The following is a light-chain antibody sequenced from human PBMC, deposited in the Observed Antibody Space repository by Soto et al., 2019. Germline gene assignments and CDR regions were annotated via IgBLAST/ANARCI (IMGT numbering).Light chain of an antibody. V-gene: IGKV1-39*01. Sequence: IQLTQSPSSLSASVEDRVIITCRASQSISNHLNWYQQKPGKAPKHLIFAASSLQSGVPSRFSGSRSGTDFTLTISSLQPEDFATYYCQQSYRSPPTFGQGTKVEIK. CDR1: QSISNH. CDR3: QQSYRSPPT. CDR2: AAS. J-gene: IGKJ1*01.